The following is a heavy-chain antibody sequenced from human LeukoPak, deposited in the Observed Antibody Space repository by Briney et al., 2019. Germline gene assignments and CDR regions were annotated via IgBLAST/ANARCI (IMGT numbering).Heavy chain of an antibody. J-gene: IGHJ5*02. Sequence: SSETLSLTCAVYGGSFSGYYWSWIRQPPGKGLEWIGEINHSGSTNYNPSIKSRVTISVDTYKNQFSLKLSSVTAADTAVYSCARGNWFDPWGQGTLVTVSS. CDR1: GGSFSGYY. V-gene: IGHV4-34*01. CDR2: INHSGST. CDR3: ARGNWFDP.